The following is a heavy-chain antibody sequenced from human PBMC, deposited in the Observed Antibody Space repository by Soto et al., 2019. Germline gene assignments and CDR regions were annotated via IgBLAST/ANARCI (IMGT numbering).Heavy chain of an antibody. CDR1: GFTFSSYW. D-gene: IGHD6-6*01. CDR2: IKQDGSEK. J-gene: IGHJ3*02. V-gene: IGHV3-7*01. Sequence: GGSLRLSCAASGFTFSSYWMSWVRQAPGKGLEWVANIKQDGSEKYYVDSVKGRFTISRDNAKNSLYLQMNSLRAEDTAVYYGARDRHSSIAARDDAFDIWGQGTMVTVSS. CDR3: ARDRHSSIAARDDAFDI.